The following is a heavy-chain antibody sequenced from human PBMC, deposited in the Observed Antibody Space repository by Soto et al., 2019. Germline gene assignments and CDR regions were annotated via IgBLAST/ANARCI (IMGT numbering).Heavy chain of an antibody. CDR2: IIPIFGTA. CDR1: GGTFSSYA. Sequence: QVQLVQSGAEVKKPGSSVKVSCKASGGTFSSYAISWVRQAPGQGLEWMGGIIPIFGTANYAQQFQGRVTITAGESTSTAYMELSSLRSEGTAVYYCAGGITIFGVVSRPHYSYYGMDVWGPGTTVTVSS. J-gene: IGHJ6*02. D-gene: IGHD3-3*01. V-gene: IGHV1-69*01. CDR3: AGGITIFGVVSRPHYSYYGMDV.